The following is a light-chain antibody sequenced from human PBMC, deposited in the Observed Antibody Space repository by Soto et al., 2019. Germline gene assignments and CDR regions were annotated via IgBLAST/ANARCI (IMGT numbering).Light chain of an antibody. CDR2: DVS. CDR1: SSDVGGYNY. V-gene: IGLV2-14*01. CDR3: TSYTSSTIVV. Sequence: QSVLTQPASVSGSPGQSITISCTGTSSDVGGYNYVSWYQQHPGRAPKLMIYDVSYRPSGVSNRFSGSKSGNTASLTISGLQAEDEADYYCTSYTSSTIVVFGGGTQLTVL. J-gene: IGLJ2*01.